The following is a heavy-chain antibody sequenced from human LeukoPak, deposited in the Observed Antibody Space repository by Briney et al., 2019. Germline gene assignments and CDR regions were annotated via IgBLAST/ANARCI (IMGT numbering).Heavy chain of an antibody. Sequence: ASVTVSCKASGYTFISYYIHWVRQAPGQGLEWMGIINPSGGSKSYAEKFRGRVTMTRDTSTSTVYMEVSSLRSEDTAVYYCARGGDSGYDPFDYWGQGTLVTVSS. J-gene: IGHJ4*02. V-gene: IGHV1-46*01. CDR1: GYTFISYY. CDR3: ARGGDSGYDPFDY. D-gene: IGHD5-12*01. CDR2: INPSGGSK.